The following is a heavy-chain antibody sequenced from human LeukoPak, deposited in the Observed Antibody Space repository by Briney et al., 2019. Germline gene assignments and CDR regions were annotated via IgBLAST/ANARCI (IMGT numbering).Heavy chain of an antibody. CDR1: GGSISSSSYY. Sequence: SETLSLTCTVSGGSISSSSYYWGWMRQPPGKGLEWIGSSYYSGSTYYNPSLKSRVIISVDTSKNQFSLKLSSVPAADTPVYYCARVGVLRFLEWLSNWFDPWGQGTLVTVSS. J-gene: IGHJ5*02. V-gene: IGHV4-39*07. CDR2: SYYSGST. D-gene: IGHD3-3*01. CDR3: ARVGVLRFLEWLSNWFDP.